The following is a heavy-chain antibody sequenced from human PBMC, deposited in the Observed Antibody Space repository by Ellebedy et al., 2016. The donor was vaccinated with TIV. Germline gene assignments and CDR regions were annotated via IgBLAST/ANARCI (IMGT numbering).Heavy chain of an antibody. V-gene: IGHV4-39*01. D-gene: IGHD2-8*01. Sequence: MPSETLSLTCTVSGVSISSSTYYWGWIRQSPGKGLEWIGTIYSSGRTYYNPSLKSRVAISVDTSNNQFSLNLSSVTAADTAVYYCARRDGVMGSGGYYYYGMDVWGQGTTVTGSS. J-gene: IGHJ6*02. CDR2: IYSSGRT. CDR1: GVSISSSTYY. CDR3: ARRDGVMGSGGYYYYGMDV.